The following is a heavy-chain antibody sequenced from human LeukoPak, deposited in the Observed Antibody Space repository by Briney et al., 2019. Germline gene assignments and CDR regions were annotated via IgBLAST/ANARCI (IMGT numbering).Heavy chain of an antibody. D-gene: IGHD2-21*02. Sequence: SDTLSLTCAVSDFSISSSNFWGWIRQPPGKGLEWIAYIYYTGNIYYNPSLKSRVTMSIDTPKNQFSLKLTSVTAVDTAVYYCARTLGDYAFDLWGQGTMVTVSS. V-gene: IGHV4-28*05. CDR3: ARTLGDYAFDL. CDR1: DFSISSSNF. CDR2: IYYTGNI. J-gene: IGHJ3*01.